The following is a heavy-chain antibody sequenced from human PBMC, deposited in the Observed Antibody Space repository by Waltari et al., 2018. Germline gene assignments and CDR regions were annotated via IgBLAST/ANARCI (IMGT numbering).Heavy chain of an antibody. V-gene: IGHV4-59*11. Sequence: QVQLQESGPGLVKPSETLSLTCTVSGGSISSHSWSWIRQPPGKGLEWIGYIYYSGSTNYNPSLKSRVTISVDTSKNQFSLKLSSVTAADTAVYYCARGTTDWYFDLWGRGTLVTVSS. CDR1: GGSISSHS. D-gene: IGHD1-1*01. J-gene: IGHJ2*01. CDR2: IYYSGST. CDR3: ARGTTDWYFDL.